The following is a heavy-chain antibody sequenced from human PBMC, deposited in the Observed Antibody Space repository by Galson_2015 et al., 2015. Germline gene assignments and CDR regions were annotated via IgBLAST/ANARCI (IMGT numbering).Heavy chain of an antibody. V-gene: IGHV3-33*01. D-gene: IGHD6-13*01. Sequence: SLRLSCAASGFPFSTYGMHWVRQAPGKGLEWVAVIWYDGSNKYYADSVKGRFTISRDNSKNTLYLQMNSLRAEDTAVYYCARGSSSWLDYWGQGTLVAVSS. CDR1: GFPFSTYG. J-gene: IGHJ4*02. CDR2: IWYDGSNK. CDR3: ARGSSSWLDY.